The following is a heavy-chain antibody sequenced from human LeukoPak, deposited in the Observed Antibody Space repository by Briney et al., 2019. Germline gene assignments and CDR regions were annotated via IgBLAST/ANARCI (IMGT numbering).Heavy chain of an antibody. CDR3: ARDPTGVAVAALDAFDI. CDR2: MNPNSGNT. V-gene: IGHV1-8*02. Sequence: EASVKVSCKASGYTFTSYDINWVRQATGQGLEWMGWMNPNSGNTGYAQKLQGRVTMTTVTSTSTAYMELRSLRSDDTAVYYCARDPTGVAVAALDAFDIWGQGTMVTVSS. CDR1: GYTFTSYD. D-gene: IGHD6-19*01. J-gene: IGHJ3*02.